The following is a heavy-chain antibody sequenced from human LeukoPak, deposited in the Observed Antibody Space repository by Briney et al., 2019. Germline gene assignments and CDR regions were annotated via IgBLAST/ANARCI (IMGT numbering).Heavy chain of an antibody. CDR1: GFTFSTYW. CDR2: INTDGSST. Sequence: GGSLRPSCAASGFTFSTYWMHWVRQAPGKGLVWVSRINTDGSSTSYADSVKGRFTISRDNAKNTLYLQMNSLRAEDTAVYYCARGGCSDGSFYSGGDWGQGTLVTVSS. D-gene: IGHD2-15*01. V-gene: IGHV3-74*01. CDR3: ARGGCSDGSFYSGGD. J-gene: IGHJ4*02.